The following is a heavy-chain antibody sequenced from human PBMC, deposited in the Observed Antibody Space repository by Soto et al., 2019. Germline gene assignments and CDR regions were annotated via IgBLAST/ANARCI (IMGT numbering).Heavy chain of an antibody. J-gene: IGHJ6*02. CDR3: ARDIESVTAKHFFYYYAMDV. D-gene: IGHD2-8*01. CDR2: VSANNGHT. V-gene: IGHV1-18*01. CDR1: GFTFSNYG. Sequence: GASVKVSCKASGFTFSNYGLNWVRQAPGQGLEWMGWVSANNGHTNYAQNLQGRVSMTTDTSTSTAYMELRGLNFDDTAVYYCARDIESVTAKHFFYYYAMDVWGQGTTVTVSS.